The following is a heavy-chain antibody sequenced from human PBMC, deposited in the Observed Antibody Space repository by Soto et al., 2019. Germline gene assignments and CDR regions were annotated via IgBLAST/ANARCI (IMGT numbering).Heavy chain of an antibody. V-gene: IGHV3-74*01. CDR3: ARERTSKGGLDV. CDR2: IISGGSRV. CDR1: GFMFSHDW. Sequence: GGSLRLSCAASGFMFSHDWMHWGREGPGKGLEWIARIISGGSRVTYADSVDGRFTITRDNAKNMLFLEMHSLTVDDTAVYYCARERTSKGGLDVWGQGTTVTVSS. J-gene: IGHJ6*02.